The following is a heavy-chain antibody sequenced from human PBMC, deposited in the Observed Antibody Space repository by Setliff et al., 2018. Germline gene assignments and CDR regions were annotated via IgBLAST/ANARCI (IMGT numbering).Heavy chain of an antibody. CDR3: AREGVDTRSSTDYRYYMDV. V-gene: IGHV1-18*01. CDR1: GYTFSTYG. D-gene: IGHD5-18*01. Sequence: ASVKVSCKASGYTFSTYGLHWVRQAPGQGPEWMGMIITNTGKTSYAQKFHGRVTIITDESTSTAYMELSSLTSDDTAVYYCAREGVDTRSSTDYRYYMDVWGKGTTVTVSS. J-gene: IGHJ6*03. CDR2: IITNTGKT.